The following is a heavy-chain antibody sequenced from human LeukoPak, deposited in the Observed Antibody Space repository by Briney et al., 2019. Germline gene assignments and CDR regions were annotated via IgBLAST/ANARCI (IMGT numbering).Heavy chain of an antibody. CDR1: GFTFSSYA. V-gene: IGHV3-30*14. CDR3: ARESPFRDSSPWFDP. D-gene: IGHD3-22*01. Sequence: GGSLRLSCAASGFTFSSYAMHWVRQAPGKGLEWAAVISYDGSNKYYADSVKGRFTISRDNSKNTLYLQMNSLRAEDTAVYYCARESPFRDSSPWFDPWGQGTLVTVSS. CDR2: ISYDGSNK. J-gene: IGHJ5*02.